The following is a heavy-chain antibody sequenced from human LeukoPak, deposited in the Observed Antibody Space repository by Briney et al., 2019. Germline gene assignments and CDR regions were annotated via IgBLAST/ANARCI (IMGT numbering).Heavy chain of an antibody. J-gene: IGHJ4*02. V-gene: IGHV3-7*01. D-gene: IGHD2-15*01. CDR1: GFTFSSYS. Sequence: GGSLRLSCAASGFTFSSYSMNWVRQAPGKGLEWVANINPDGNEKYLVGSVKGRFSISRDNANNLLYLQMSGLRAEDTAVYYCMPGSGYWGQGTLVTVSS. CDR2: INPDGNEK. CDR3: MPGSGY.